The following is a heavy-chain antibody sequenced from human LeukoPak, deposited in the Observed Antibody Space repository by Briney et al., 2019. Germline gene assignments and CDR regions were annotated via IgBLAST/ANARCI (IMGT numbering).Heavy chain of an antibody. CDR1: GFTFSSYS. J-gene: IGHJ4*02. V-gene: IGHV3-21*01. D-gene: IGHD5-18*01. Sequence: GGSLRLSCAASGFTFSSYSMNWVRQAPGKGLEWVSSISSSSSYIYYADSVKGRFTISRDNAKNSLYLQTNSLRAEDTAVYYCARVYYTAMVDFDYWGQGTLVTVSS. CDR3: ARVYYTAMVDFDY. CDR2: ISSSSSYI.